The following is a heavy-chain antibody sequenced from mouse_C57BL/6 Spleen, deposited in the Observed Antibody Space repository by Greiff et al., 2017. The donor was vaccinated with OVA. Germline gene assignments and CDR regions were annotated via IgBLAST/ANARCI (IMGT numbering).Heavy chain of an antibody. CDR1: GYTFTDYE. D-gene: IGHD2-12*01. J-gene: IGHJ2*01. V-gene: IGHV1-15*01. CDR2: IDPETGGT. CDR3: TRYHYFDY. Sequence: QVHVKQSGAELVRPGASVTLSCKASGYTFTDYEMHWVKQTPVHGLEWIGAIDPETGGTAYNQKFKGKAILTADKSSSTAYMELRSLTSEDSAVYYCTRYHYFDYWGQGTTLTVSS.